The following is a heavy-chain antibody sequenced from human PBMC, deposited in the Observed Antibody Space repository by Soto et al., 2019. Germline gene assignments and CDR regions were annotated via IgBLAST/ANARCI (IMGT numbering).Heavy chain of an antibody. D-gene: IGHD6-13*01. CDR2: IYFSGST. CDR3: ARHVRGWQLMLDN. CDR1: GGSISSSSYY. Sequence: QLQLQESGPGLVKASETLSLSCTVSGGSISSSSYYWGWIRQPPGKGLEWIGSIYFSGSTHYNVSLTSRVTISVDTSRNKFSLKLSSVTATDTAVYYCARHVRGWQLMLDNWGQGSLVTVSS. J-gene: IGHJ4*02. V-gene: IGHV4-39*01.